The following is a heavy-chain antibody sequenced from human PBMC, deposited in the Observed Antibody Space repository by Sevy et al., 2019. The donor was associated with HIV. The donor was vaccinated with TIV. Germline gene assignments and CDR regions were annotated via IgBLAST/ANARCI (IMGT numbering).Heavy chain of an antibody. CDR2: SSFRNNAI. J-gene: IGHJ4*02. V-gene: IGHV3-48*01. CDR3: ATTTVATQFDS. Sequence: GGSLRLSCEASGFPFSNYKMTWVRQPPGKGLEWVSSSSFRNNAIHYADSVKGGFTISRDKAKNSLFLKTNGLRAEDTAVYYCATTTVATQFDSWGQGTLVTVSS. CDR1: GFPFSNYK. D-gene: IGHD4-17*01.